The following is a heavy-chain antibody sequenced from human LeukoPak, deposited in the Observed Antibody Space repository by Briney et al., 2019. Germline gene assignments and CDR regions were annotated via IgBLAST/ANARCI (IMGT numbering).Heavy chain of an antibody. D-gene: IGHD7-27*01. CDR1: GGSISSGGYY. CDR3: ARGPVGNFDY. CDR2: INHSGST. Sequence: SQTLSLTCTVSGGSISSGGYYWSWIRQPPGKGLEWIGEINHSGSTNYNPSLKSRVTISVDTSKNQFSLKLSSVTAADTAVYYCARGPVGNFDYWGQGTLVTVSS. J-gene: IGHJ4*02. V-gene: IGHV4-30-2*01.